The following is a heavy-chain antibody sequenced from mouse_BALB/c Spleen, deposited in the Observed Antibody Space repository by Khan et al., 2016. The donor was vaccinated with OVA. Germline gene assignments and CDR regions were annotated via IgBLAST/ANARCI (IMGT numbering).Heavy chain of an antibody. Sequence: VQLKESGGGLVQPGGSMKLSCVASGFTFSNYWMNWVRQSPEKGLEWVAEIRLKSNNYATHYAESVKGRFTISRDDSKSSVYLHMNNLRAEDTGIDYCPLPPWFAYWGQGTLVTVSA. CDR1: GFTFSNYW. CDR3: PLPPWFAY. J-gene: IGHJ3*01. CDR2: IRLKSNNYAT. V-gene: IGHV6-6*02.